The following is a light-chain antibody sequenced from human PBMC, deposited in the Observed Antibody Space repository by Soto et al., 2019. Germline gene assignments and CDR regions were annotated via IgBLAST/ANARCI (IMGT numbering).Light chain of an antibody. J-gene: IGKJ1*01. CDR1: QSVTSNS. CDR2: GAS. V-gene: IGKV3-20*01. Sequence: EIVLTQSPGTLSLSPGERATLSCRASQSVTSNSLAWYRQRPGQAPRLLIYGASTRATGIPDRFSGSGSGTDFTLTISRLEPEDFAVYYCQQYGSSPRTFGQGTKVEVK. CDR3: QQYGSSPRT.